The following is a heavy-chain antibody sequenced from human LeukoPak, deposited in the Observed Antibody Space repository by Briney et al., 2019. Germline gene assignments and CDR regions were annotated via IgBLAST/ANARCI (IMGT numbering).Heavy chain of an antibody. CDR1: GYTFTGYY. CDR2: INPNSGAT. J-gene: IGHJ4*02. Sequence: ASVKVSCKASGYTFTGYYIHWVRQSPGQGLEWMRLINPNSGATNYAQKFQGRVTMTRDTSISTAYMELSSLTSDDTAVYYCARDLEGYHYGSGNYPQWGQGTLVTVSS. D-gene: IGHD3-10*01. CDR3: ARDLEGYHYGSGNYPQ. V-gene: IGHV1-2*02.